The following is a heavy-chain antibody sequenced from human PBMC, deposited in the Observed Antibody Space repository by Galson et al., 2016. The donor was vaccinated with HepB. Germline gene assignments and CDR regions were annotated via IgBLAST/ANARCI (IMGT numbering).Heavy chain of an antibody. CDR1: GYTFSRYG. D-gene: IGHD1-26*01. CDR2: ISVSNGKT. Sequence: SVKVSCKASGYTFSRYGINWVRQAPGQGPEWMGWISVSNGKTEHAQKFQDRVTMTTDTSTTTGYMELRSLTSDDTAVYYCARGEDGADYGMDGWGQGTTVTVSS. J-gene: IGHJ6*02. CDR3: ARGEDGADYGMDG. V-gene: IGHV1-18*01.